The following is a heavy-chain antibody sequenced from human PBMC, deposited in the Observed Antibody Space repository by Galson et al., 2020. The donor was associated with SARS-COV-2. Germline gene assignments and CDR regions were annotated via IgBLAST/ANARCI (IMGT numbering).Heavy chain of an antibody. D-gene: IGHD3-3*01. CDR2: IYYSGST. CDR1: GGSISSYY. Sequence: SETLSLTCTVSGGSISSYYWSWIRQPPGKGLEWIGYIYYSGSTNYNPSLKSRVTISVDTSKNQFSLKLSSVTAADTAVYYCARGGDYYDFWSGYYRDAGAFDIWGQGTMVTVSS. V-gene: IGHV4-59*01. J-gene: IGHJ3*02. CDR3: ARGGDYYDFWSGYYRDAGAFDI.